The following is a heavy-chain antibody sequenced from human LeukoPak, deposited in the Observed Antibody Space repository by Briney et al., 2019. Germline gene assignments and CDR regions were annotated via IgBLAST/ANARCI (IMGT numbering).Heavy chain of an antibody. CDR3: ARVAGGDWYYFDF. J-gene: IGHJ4*02. CDR2: INLNSGGT. D-gene: IGHD2-21*02. CDR1: GYTFTAYY. V-gene: IGHV1-2*02. Sequence: ASVKVSCKASGYTFTAYYMHWVQQAPGQGLEWMGWINLNSGGTNYAQKFQGRVTMTRDTSISAAYMELSRLGSDDTAVYYCARVAGGDWYYFDFWGQGTLVTVSS.